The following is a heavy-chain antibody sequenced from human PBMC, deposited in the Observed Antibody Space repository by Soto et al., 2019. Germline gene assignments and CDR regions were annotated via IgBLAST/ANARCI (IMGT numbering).Heavy chain of an antibody. Sequence: QLQLQESGPGLVKPSETLSLTCTVSGGSISSSGYYWGWIRQPPGKGLEWIGRIYYSGSTYYDPSLKSRAGMSVDTAKNQFSLRLSFMTAADAAVDDVAGHTPAISISDHGGQGTLVTVSS. D-gene: IGHD2-15*01. V-gene: IGHV4-39*01. CDR1: GGSISSSGYY. J-gene: IGHJ4*02. CDR2: IYYSGST. CDR3: AGHTPAISISDH.